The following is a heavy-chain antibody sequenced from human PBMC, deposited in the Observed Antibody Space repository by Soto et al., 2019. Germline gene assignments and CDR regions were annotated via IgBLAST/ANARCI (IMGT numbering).Heavy chain of an antibody. V-gene: IGHV3-30*18. CDR2: ISYDGSNK. D-gene: IGHD6-6*01. J-gene: IGHJ6*03. Sequence: WVAVISYDGSNKYYADSVKGRFTISRDNSKNTLYLQMNSLRAEDTAVYYCAKGGWGSSSLSHMDVWGKGTTVTVSS. CDR3: AKGGWGSSSLSHMDV.